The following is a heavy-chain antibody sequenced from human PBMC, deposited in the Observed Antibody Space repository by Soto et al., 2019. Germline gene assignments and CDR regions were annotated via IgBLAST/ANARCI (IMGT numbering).Heavy chain of an antibody. V-gene: IGHV4-4*02. CDR1: GGSISSDYW. CDR3: ARVLSSGWSRFDY. J-gene: IGHJ4*02. D-gene: IGHD6-19*01. Sequence: QVQLQESDPGLVKPSGTLSLTCAVSGGSISSDYWWTWVRQPPGKGLEWIAEMYHSGSTNYNPSLTSRVTMSVDKSKTQLSLKLSSVTAADTAVYYCARVLSSGWSRFDYWGQGTLVTVSS. CDR2: MYHSGST.